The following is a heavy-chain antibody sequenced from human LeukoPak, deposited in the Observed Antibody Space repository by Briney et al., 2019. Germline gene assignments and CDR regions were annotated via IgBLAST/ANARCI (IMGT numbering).Heavy chain of an antibody. V-gene: IGHV1-24*01. CDR3: AADRADFDSSGYALDY. D-gene: IGHD3-22*01. Sequence: ASVKVSCKVSGYSLTELSMQWVRQAPGKGLEWMGGFYPEDGETIYAEKFQGRVTMTEDTSTDTAYMELSSLRSEDTAVYYCAADRADFDSSGYALDYWGQGTLVTVSS. J-gene: IGHJ4*02. CDR1: GYSLTELS. CDR2: FYPEDGET.